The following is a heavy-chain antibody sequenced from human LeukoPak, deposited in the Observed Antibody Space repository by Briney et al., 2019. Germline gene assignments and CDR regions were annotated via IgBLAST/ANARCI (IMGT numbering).Heavy chain of an antibody. CDR1: GFTFSIYA. V-gene: IGHV3-23*01. J-gene: IGHJ6*04. CDR2: ISGSGGST. Sequence: GGSLRLSCAASGFTFSIYAMSWVRQAPGKGLEWVSAISGSGGSTHYADSVKGRFTISRDNSKNTLYLQMNSLRAEDTAVYYCAKAPTYYYYGMDVWGKGTTVTVSS. D-gene: IGHD1-1*01. CDR3: AKAPTYYYYGMDV.